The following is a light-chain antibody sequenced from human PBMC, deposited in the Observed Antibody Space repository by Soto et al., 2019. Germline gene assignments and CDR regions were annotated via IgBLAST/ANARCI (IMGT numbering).Light chain of an antibody. V-gene: IGKV3-20*01. J-gene: IGKJ4*01. CDR2: GAS. CDR1: QSISRSY. CDR3: QQYGSTPLT. Sequence: VLPPSPGTLSLSPGPRATLYCKASQSISRSYLAWYQQKPGQAPRLLIYGASSRATGIPDRFSGSASGADFTLSIARLEPEDFAMYYCQQYGSTPLTFGQGTKVDIK.